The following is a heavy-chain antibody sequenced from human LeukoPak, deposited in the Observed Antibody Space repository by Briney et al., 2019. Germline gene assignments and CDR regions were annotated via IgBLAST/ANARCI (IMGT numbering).Heavy chain of an antibody. CDR3: ARLWSEGHWENWFDP. CDR1: GGSISSYY. J-gene: IGHJ5*02. V-gene: IGHV4-59*01. CDR2: IYYSGNT. Sequence: PSETLSLTCTVSGGSISSYYWSWIRQPPGKGLEWIGYIYYSGNTNYNPSLKSRVTISVDTSKNQFSLKLSSVTAADTAVYYCARLWSEGHWENWFDPWGQGTLVTVSS. D-gene: IGHD3-3*01.